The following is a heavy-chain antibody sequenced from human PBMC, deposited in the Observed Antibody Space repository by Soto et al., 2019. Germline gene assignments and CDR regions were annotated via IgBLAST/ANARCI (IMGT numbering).Heavy chain of an antibody. Sequence: GESLKISCKGSGYSFTSYWIGWVRQMPGKGLEWMGIIYPGDSDTRYSPSFQGQVTISADKSISTAYLQWSSLKASDTAMYYCARRGYSGYDYGIFDYWGQGTLVTVSS. J-gene: IGHJ4*02. CDR3: ARRGYSGYDYGIFDY. V-gene: IGHV5-51*01. CDR1: GYSFTSYW. D-gene: IGHD5-12*01. CDR2: IYPGDSDT.